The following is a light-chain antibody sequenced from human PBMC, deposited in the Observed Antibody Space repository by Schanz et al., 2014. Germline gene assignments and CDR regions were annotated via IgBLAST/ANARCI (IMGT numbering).Light chain of an antibody. Sequence: QSALTQPPSASGSPGQSVTISCTGTSSDIGRYDHVSWYQQHPGKAPKLIIYGVTKRPSGVPDRFSASKSGNTASLTVSGLQAEDEADYYCSSYAGEKGVFGGGTKLTVL. J-gene: IGLJ3*02. CDR3: SSYAGEKGV. CDR1: SSDIGRYDH. CDR2: GVT. V-gene: IGLV2-8*01.